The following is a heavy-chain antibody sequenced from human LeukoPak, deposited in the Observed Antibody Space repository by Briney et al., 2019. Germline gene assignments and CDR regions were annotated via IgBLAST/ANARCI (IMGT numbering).Heavy chain of an antibody. V-gene: IGHV3-48*04. CDR3: ARDISSSVDY. CDR1: GFTFHFYS. Sequence: GGSLRLSCAAPGFTFHFYSMTWVRQAPGKGLEWVSYISSRSSTIYYTDSVKGRFTISRDNAKNSLYLQMNSLRAEDTAVYYCARDISSSVDYWGQGTLVTVSS. CDR2: ISSRSSTI. D-gene: IGHD6-6*01. J-gene: IGHJ4*02.